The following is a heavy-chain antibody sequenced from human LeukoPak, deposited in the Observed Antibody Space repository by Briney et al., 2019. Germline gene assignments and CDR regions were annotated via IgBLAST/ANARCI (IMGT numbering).Heavy chain of an antibody. CDR1: GFTFSSYS. D-gene: IGHD4-11*01. CDR2: ISSSSSYI. Sequence: PGGSLRLSCAASGFTFSSYSVNWVRQAPGRGLEWVSSISSSSSYIYYADSVKGRFTISRDNAKNSLYLQMNSLRAEDTAVYYCARSYSRADFYSNGYWGQGTLVTVFS. CDR3: ARSYSRADFYSNGY. V-gene: IGHV3-21*01. J-gene: IGHJ4*02.